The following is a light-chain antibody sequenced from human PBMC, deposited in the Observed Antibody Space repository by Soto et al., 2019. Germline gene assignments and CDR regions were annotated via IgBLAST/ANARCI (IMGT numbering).Light chain of an antibody. CDR1: QSVSSN. CDR2: GAS. Sequence: EIGMTQSAGTRAVSGGGGATGACRASQSVSSNLAWYQQKPGQAPRLLIYGASTRATGIPARFSGSGSGTEFTLPISSLQSEDFAVYYCQQYNTWPPFGQGTKVDIK. V-gene: IGKV3-15*01. CDR3: QQYNTWPP. J-gene: IGKJ1*01.